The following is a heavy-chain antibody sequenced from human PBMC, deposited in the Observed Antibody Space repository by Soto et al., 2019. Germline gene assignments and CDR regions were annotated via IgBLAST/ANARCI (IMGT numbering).Heavy chain of an antibody. V-gene: IGHV4-39*02. Sequence: SETLSLTCTVSGGSISSSSYYWAWVRQPPGKGLEWIGSIYYSGTTYYNPSLKSRVTISEDTSKNQFSLKLSSVTAADTAVFYCAREDDHPQRYYYDYWGQGTLVTVSS. D-gene: IGHD1-1*01. J-gene: IGHJ4*02. CDR3: AREDDHPQRYYYDY. CDR2: IYYSGTT. CDR1: GGSISSSSYY.